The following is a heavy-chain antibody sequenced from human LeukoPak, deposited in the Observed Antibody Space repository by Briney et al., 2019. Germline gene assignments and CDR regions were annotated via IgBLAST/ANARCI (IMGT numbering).Heavy chain of an antibody. CDR2: MNPNSGNT. CDR1: GYTFTSYD. Sequence: ASVKVSCKASGYTFTSYDINWVRQATGQGLEWMGWMNPNSGNTGYAQKFQGRVTITRNTSISTAYMELSSLRPEDTAVYYCAREAYDFWSGYLHYMDVWGKGTTVTVSS. D-gene: IGHD3-3*01. V-gene: IGHV1-8*03. J-gene: IGHJ6*03. CDR3: AREAYDFWSGYLHYMDV.